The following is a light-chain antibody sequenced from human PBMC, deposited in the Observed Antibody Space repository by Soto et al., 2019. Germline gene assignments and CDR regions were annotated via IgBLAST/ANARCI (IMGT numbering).Light chain of an antibody. CDR1: QSISSY. CDR2: GAS. V-gene: IGKV1-39*01. Sequence: DIQMTQSPSSLSASVGDRVSITCRASQSISSYLNWYQQKPGKAPKFLIYGASGLQGGVPSRFSGSGSGTDFTLTISSLQPEDFATYYCQPSYSTPPWTFGQGTKVDIK. J-gene: IGKJ1*01. CDR3: QPSYSTPPWT.